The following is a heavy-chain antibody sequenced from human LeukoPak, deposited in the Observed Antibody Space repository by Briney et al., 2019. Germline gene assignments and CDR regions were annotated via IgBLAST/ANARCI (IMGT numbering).Heavy chain of an antibody. Sequence: PGGSLRLSCVVSEFNFGNYWMSWVHQTPGKGLEWVANIKQDGSDRYYVDSVKGRFIISRDNAKNSLYLQMNSLRDEDTAVYYCARDSAAHGGYWGQGTPVIVSS. CDR1: EFNFGNYW. CDR2: IKQDGSDR. J-gene: IGHJ4*02. D-gene: IGHD6-25*01. CDR3: ARDSAAHGGY. V-gene: IGHV3-7*03.